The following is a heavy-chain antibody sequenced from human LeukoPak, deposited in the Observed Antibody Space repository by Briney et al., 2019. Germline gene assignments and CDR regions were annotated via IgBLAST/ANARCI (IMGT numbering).Heavy chain of an antibody. V-gene: IGHV3-7*01. CDR1: GLTFTNTYW. D-gene: IGHD3-10*01. J-gene: IGHJ3*02. Sequence: GGSLRLSCAVSGLTFTNTYWISWVRQAPGKGLEWLANIKQDGSEKYYVDFVKGRFTVSRDNAKNSLYLQMNSLRAEDTAVYYCARSPYYLWFGGGGDAFDIWGQGTMVTVSS. CDR2: IKQDGSEK. CDR3: ARSPYYLWFGGGGDAFDI.